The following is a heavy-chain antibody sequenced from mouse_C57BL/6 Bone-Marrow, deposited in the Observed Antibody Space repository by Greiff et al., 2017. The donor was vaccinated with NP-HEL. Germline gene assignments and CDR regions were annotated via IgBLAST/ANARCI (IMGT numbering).Heavy chain of an antibody. Sequence: EVQVVESGGGLVKPGGSLKLSCAASGFTFSSYAMSWVRQTPEKRLEWVATISDGGSYTYYPDNVKGRFTISRDNAKNNLYLQMSHLKSEDTAMYYCARAPYDYDFAYWGQGTLVTVSA. J-gene: IGHJ3*01. CDR3: ARAPYDYDFAY. CDR1: GFTFSSYA. CDR2: ISDGGSYT. D-gene: IGHD2-4*01. V-gene: IGHV5-4*01.